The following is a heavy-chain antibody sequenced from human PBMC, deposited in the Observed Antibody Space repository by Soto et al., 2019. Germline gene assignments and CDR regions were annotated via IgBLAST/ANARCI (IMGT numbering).Heavy chain of an antibody. CDR1: GGSISSGGYY. D-gene: IGHD3-16*01. CDR2: IYYSGST. J-gene: IGHJ6*02. V-gene: IGHV4-31*03. CDR3: ASGSIWGAPMDV. Sequence: SATLSLTCTVSGGSISSGGYYWSWIRQHPGKGLEWIGYIYYSGSTYYNPSLKSRVTISVDTSKNQFSLKLSSVTAADTAVYYCASGSIWGAPMDVWGQGTTVTVSS.